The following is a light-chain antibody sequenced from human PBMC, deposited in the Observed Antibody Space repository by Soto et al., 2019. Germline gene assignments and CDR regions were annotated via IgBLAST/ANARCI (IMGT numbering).Light chain of an antibody. Sequence: ERVMTQSRATLSVTPGERATLYCRASQSVSSYLAWYQLNPVQAPRLHIYGASNRANGIPDRFSGSGSGTDFTLTISRLETEDFAVYYCQQYGSSGTFDQGTKVDI. CDR1: QSVSSY. CDR3: QQYGSSGT. J-gene: IGKJ1*01. V-gene: IGKV3-20*01. CDR2: GAS.